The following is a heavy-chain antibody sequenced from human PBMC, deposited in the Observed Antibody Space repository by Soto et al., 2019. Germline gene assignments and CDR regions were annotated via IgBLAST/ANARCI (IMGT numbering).Heavy chain of an antibody. Sequence: GGSLRLSCAASGFTFSSYSMNWVRQAPGKGLEWVSYISSSSSTIYYADSVKGRFTISRDNAKNSLYLQMNSLRDEDTAVYYCARALSDFWSGYYTQWFDPWGQGTLVTVSS. D-gene: IGHD3-3*01. CDR2: ISSSSSTI. V-gene: IGHV3-48*02. J-gene: IGHJ5*02. CDR1: GFTFSSYS. CDR3: ARALSDFWSGYYTQWFDP.